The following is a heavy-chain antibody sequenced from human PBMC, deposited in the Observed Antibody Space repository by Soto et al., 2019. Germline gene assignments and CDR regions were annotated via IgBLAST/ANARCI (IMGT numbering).Heavy chain of an antibody. D-gene: IGHD3-22*01. J-gene: IGHJ4*02. CDR2: ISYDGSNK. CDR1: GFTFSSYC. CDR3: AIRVVVNHFDY. Sequence: GGSLRLSCAASGFTFSSYCMHWVRQAPGKGLEWVAVISYDGSNKYYADSVKGRFTISRDNSKNTLYLQMNSLRAEDTAVYYCAIRVVVNHFDYWGQGTLVTVSS. V-gene: IGHV3-30*03.